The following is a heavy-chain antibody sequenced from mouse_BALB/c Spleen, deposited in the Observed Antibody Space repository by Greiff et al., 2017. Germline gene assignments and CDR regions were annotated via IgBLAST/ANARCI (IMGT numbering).Heavy chain of an antibody. D-gene: IGHD2-4*01. CDR2: INPSTGYT. V-gene: IGHV1-7*01. Sequence: VQLQQSGAELAKPGASVKMSCKASGYTFTSYWMHWVKQRPGQGLEWIGYINPSTGYTEYNQKFKDKATLTEDKSSSTAYMQRSSLTSEDSAVYYCARSVGDYDSFADWGQGTLVTVSA. CDR1: GYTFTSYW. CDR3: ARSVGDYDSFAD. J-gene: IGHJ3*01.